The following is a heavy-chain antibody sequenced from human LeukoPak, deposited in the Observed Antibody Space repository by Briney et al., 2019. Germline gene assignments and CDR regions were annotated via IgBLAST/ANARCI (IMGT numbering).Heavy chain of an antibody. Sequence: GGSLRLSCAASGFSFSSTWMHWVRQVPGKGLVWVSSISSSSSYIYYADSVKGRFTNSRDNARKSLYLQMNSLRAEDTAVYYCARDLLYYDSSGGDYWGQGTLVTVSS. V-gene: IGHV3-21*01. J-gene: IGHJ4*02. D-gene: IGHD3-22*01. CDR2: ISSSSSYI. CDR3: ARDLLYYDSSGGDY. CDR1: GFSFSSTW.